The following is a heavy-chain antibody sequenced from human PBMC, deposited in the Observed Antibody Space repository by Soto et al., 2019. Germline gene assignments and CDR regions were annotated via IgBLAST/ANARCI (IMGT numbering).Heavy chain of an antibody. J-gene: IGHJ5*02. V-gene: IGHV1-8*01. CDR1: GYTFTSYD. CDR3: ARLKQDYALA. D-gene: IGHD3-16*01. Sequence: QVQLVQSGAEVKKPGASVKVSCKASGYTFTSYDINWVRLATGQGLEWMGWMNPNSGNTAYAQKFQGRVTMTRNTSITTAYMELRSLRSEATAVYYCARLKQDYALAWGQGTLVTVSS. CDR2: MNPNSGNT.